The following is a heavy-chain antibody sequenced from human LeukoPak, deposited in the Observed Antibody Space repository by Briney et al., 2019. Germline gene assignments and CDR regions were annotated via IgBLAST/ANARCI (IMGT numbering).Heavy chain of an antibody. D-gene: IGHD1-26*01. Sequence: ASVKVSCKASGYTFTSYYMHWVRQAPGQGLEWMGIINPSGGSTSYAQKFQGRDTMTRDTSTSTVYMELSSLRSEDTAVYYCARVAGGGSYTASEDYWGQGTLVTVSS. CDR2: INPSGGST. CDR3: ARVAGGGSYTASEDY. V-gene: IGHV1-46*01. J-gene: IGHJ4*02. CDR1: GYTFTSYY.